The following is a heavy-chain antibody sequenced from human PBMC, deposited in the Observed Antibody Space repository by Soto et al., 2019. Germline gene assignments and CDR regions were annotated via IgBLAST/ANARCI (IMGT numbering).Heavy chain of an antibody. V-gene: IGHV4-39*01. CDR1: GGSISSSSYY. Sequence: TSETLSLTCTVSGGSISSSSYYWGWIRQPPGKGLEWIGSIYYSGSTYYNPSLKSRVTISVDTSKNQFSLKLSSVTAADTAVYYCARLKGYSSYYGMDVWGQGTTVTVSS. CDR3: ARLKGYSSYYGMDV. D-gene: IGHD5-18*01. CDR2: IYYSGST. J-gene: IGHJ6*02.